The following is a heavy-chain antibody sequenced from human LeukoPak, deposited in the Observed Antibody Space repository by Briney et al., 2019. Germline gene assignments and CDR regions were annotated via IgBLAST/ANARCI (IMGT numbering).Heavy chain of an antibody. CDR1: GGSISSYY. CDR2: IYYSGTT. D-gene: IGHD4-17*01. Sequence: SETLSLTCTVSGGSISSYYWNWIRQPPGKGLEWIGYIYYSGTTSYNPSLKSRVTISVDTSKNQFSLKLSSVTAADTAVFYCARGRSYGDYVPWFDPWGQGTLVTVSS. V-gene: IGHV4-59*01. CDR3: ARGRSYGDYVPWFDP. J-gene: IGHJ5*02.